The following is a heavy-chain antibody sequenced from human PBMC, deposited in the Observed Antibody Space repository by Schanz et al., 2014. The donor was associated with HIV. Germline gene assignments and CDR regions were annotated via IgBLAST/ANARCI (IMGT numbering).Heavy chain of an antibody. CDR3: ARDLSSVGSGWYGKWFDP. V-gene: IGHV3-23*01. J-gene: IGHJ5*02. CDR1: GFIFSTYA. D-gene: IGHD6-19*01. Sequence: DVQLLESGGDQVQSGGSLTVSCAASGFIFSTYAMTWVRQAPGKGLEWVSAISSRSGYIYYADFVEGRFTISRDNSKNTLYLQMHSLRSEDTAVYYCARDLSSVGSGWYGKWFDPWGQGTLVTVSS. CDR2: ISSRSGYI.